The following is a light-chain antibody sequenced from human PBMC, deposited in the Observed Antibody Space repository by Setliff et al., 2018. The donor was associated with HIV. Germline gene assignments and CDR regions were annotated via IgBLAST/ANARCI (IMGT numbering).Light chain of an antibody. CDR2: EVN. J-gene: IGLJ2*01. Sequence: QSVLTQPASVSGSPGQSITISCTGTTSDVGAYDYVSWYQQHPGKAPKLLIYEVNNRPSGVSTRFSGSKSGNTASLTISGLQAEDEADYHCSSYTTTSTVVFGGGTK. V-gene: IGLV2-14*01. CDR3: SSYTTTSTVV. CDR1: TSDVGAYDY.